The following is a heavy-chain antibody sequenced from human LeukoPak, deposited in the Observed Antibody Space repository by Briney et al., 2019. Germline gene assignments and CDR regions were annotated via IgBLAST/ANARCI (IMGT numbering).Heavy chain of an antibody. V-gene: IGHV3-21*01. CDR1: GFTFSSYS. J-gene: IGHJ6*03. D-gene: IGHD5-12*01. CDR2: ISSSSSYI. CDR3: AKVPDSSDYDWYYYMDV. Sequence: GGSLRLSCAASGFTFSSYSMNWVRQAPGKGLEWVSSISSSSSYIYYADSVKGRFTISRDNAKNSLYLQMNSLRAEDTAVYYCAKVPDSSDYDWYYYMDVWGKGTTVTVSS.